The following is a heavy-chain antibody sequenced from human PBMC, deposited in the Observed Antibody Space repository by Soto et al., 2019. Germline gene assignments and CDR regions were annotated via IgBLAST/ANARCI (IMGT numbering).Heavy chain of an antibody. Sequence: EVQLVESGGGLVQPGGSLRLSCAASGFTFSNYWMYWVRQAPGKGLEWVSGINSDGSVASYADSVKGRLTISRDNVKNSLYLQMDSLRAEDTAVYYCARGDCVVGSCYSLAGSFYYYMDAWGKGTTVTVFS. V-gene: IGHV3-74*02. D-gene: IGHD2-15*01. CDR3: ARGDCVVGSCYSLAGSFYYYMDA. J-gene: IGHJ6*03. CDR1: GFTFSNYW. CDR2: INSDGSVA.